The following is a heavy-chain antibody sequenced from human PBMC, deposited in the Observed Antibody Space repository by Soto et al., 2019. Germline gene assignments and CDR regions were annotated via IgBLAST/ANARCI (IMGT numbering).Heavy chain of an antibody. J-gene: IGHJ4*02. D-gene: IGHD3-22*01. CDR3: ARAHYYDDGRGYTYYDV. CDR1: GFTFGTYW. CDR2: INHDGRDT. Sequence: GGSLRLSCAASGFTFGTYWMHWVRQAPGKGLVWVSRINHDGRDTSYADSVTGRFTISRDNAKNTLHLQMNSLRAEDTAIYYCARAHYYDDGRGYTYYDVWGQGALVTVSS. V-gene: IGHV3-74*01.